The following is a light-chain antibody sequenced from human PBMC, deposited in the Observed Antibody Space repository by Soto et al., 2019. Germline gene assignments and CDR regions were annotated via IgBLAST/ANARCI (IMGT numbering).Light chain of an antibody. CDR3: CSYAGSLNYV. CDR2: EVR. Sequence: QSALAQPRSVSGSPGQSVTISCTGSSGDVGDYNYVSWYRQYPGEAPTLLIYEVRRRPSGVPDRFSGSKSGNTASLTISGLQAEDEADYYCCSYAGSLNYVFGTGTKVTVL. V-gene: IGLV2-11*01. J-gene: IGLJ1*01. CDR1: SGDVGDYNY.